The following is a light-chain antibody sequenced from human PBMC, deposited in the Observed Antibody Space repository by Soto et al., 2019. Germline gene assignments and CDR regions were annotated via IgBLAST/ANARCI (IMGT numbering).Light chain of an antibody. J-gene: IGKJ2*01. CDR3: QQYNDRPPYS. V-gene: IGKV3D-15*01. CDR1: QTISYN. Sequence: EIVMTQSPDTLSVSPGERAALSCRASQTISYNVAWYQQKPGQAPRLLIYGAFIRASGIPARFSGSGSGTEFTLTISSLQSEDFAVYYCQQYNDRPPYSFGQGTKVDIK. CDR2: GAF.